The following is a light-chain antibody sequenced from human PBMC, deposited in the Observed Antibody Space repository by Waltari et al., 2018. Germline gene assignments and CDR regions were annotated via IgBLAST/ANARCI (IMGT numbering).Light chain of an antibody. CDR2: EVT. CDR3: SSFAGTKNWV. CDR1: SRDVGGYNF. Sequence: QSALTQPPSASGSPGQSVTISCTGPSRDVGGYNFVSWYQQLPGKAPKLMIFEVTKRPSGVPDRFSGSKSGNTASLTVSGLQAEDEADYYCSSFAGTKNWVFGGGTKLTVL. V-gene: IGLV2-8*01. J-gene: IGLJ3*02.